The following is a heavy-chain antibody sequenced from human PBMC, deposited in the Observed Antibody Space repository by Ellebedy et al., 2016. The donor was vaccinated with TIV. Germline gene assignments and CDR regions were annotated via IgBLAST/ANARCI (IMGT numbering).Heavy chain of an antibody. V-gene: IGHV3-30*09. J-gene: IGHJ4*02. CDR1: GFTFSIYA. D-gene: IGHD3-22*01. CDR3: VRGSGYDFDY. Sequence: GGSLRLSXAASGFTFSIYAMHWVRQTPGKGLEWVAVSMYGGTDTYYANSVKGRFVISRDISNNTLYLQMNRVRLEDTAVYYCVRGSGYDFDYWGQGSLVTVSS. CDR2: SMYGGTDT.